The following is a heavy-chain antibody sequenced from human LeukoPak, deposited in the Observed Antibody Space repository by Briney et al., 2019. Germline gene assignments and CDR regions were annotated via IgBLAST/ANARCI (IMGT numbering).Heavy chain of an antibody. Sequence: GFLRLSCAASGFTFSNYNMNWVRRAPGKGLEWVSSISSSSSYIYYADSVKGRFTISRDNANNSLYLQMNSLRAEDTTVYYCARGDSGGMDYWGQGTLVTVSS. CDR1: GFTFSNYN. CDR3: ARGDSGGMDY. J-gene: IGHJ4*02. V-gene: IGHV3-21*01. CDR2: ISSSSSYI. D-gene: IGHD3-16*01.